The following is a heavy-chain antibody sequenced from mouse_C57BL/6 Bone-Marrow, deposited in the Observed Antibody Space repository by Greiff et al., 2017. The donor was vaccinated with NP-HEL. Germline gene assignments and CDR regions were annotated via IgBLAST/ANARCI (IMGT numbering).Heavy chain of an antibody. J-gene: IGHJ2*01. V-gene: IGHV3-6*01. CDR1: GYSITSGYY. D-gene: IGHD2-3*01. CDR3: AREDGYYDFDY. CDR2: ISYDGSN. Sequence: DVHLVESGPGLVKPSQSLSLTCSVTGYSITSGYYWNWIRQFPGNKLEWMGYISYDGSNNYNPSLKNRISITRDTSKNQFFLKLNSVTTEDTATYYCAREDGYYDFDYWGQGTTLTVSS.